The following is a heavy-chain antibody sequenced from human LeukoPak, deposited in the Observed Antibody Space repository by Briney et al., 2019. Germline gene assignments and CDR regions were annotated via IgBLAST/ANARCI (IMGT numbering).Heavy chain of an antibody. CDR3: ARLKTKLGYSSSWYYYYMDV. CDR1: GGSFSGYY. CDR2: INHSGST. D-gene: IGHD6-13*01. J-gene: IGHJ6*03. Sequence: SETLSLTCAVYGGSFSGYYWSWIRQPPGKGLEWIGEINHSGSTNYNPSLKSRVTISVDTSKNQFSLKLSSVTAADTAVYYCARLKTKLGYSSSWYYYYMDVWGKGTTVTVSS. V-gene: IGHV4-34*01.